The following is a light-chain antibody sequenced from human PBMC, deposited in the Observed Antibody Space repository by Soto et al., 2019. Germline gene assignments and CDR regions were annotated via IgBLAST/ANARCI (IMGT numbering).Light chain of an antibody. CDR3: QSYDSSLSGYV. CDR2: GNS. CDR1: SSNIGAGYD. Sequence: QSVLTQPPSVSGAPGQRVTISRTGSSSNIGAGYDVHWYQQLPGTAPKLLIYGNSIRPSGVPDRFSGSKSGTSASLAITGLQAEDEADYYCQSYDSSLSGYVFGTGTKVTVL. J-gene: IGLJ1*01. V-gene: IGLV1-40*01.